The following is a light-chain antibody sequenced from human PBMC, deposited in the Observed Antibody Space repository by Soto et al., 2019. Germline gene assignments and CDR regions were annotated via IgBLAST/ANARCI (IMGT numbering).Light chain of an antibody. V-gene: IGKV3-15*01. J-gene: IGKJ1*01. Sequence: EIVLTQSPVTLSVSPGERATLSCRARQSVNSNLAWYQQKPGQAPRLLIYGASTRANGVPARFSGGGSGTEFTLTISSLQSEDFALYYCQQYRTFGQGTKVEIK. CDR3: QQYRT. CDR1: QSVNSN. CDR2: GAS.